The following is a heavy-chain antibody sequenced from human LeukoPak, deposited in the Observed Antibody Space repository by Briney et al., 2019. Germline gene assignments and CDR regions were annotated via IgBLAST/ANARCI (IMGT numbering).Heavy chain of an antibody. CDR3: TGSGWSRENWFDP. Sequence: GGSLRLSCAASGFTLSSFWMAWVRQAPGKGLEWVGFIRNKAYGGTTEYAASVKGRFSISRDDSKSIAYLQMNSLKTEDTAVHYCTGSGWSRENWFDPWGQGTLVTVSS. V-gene: IGHV3-49*04. CDR1: GFTLSSFW. D-gene: IGHD6-19*01. J-gene: IGHJ5*02. CDR2: IRNKAYGGTT.